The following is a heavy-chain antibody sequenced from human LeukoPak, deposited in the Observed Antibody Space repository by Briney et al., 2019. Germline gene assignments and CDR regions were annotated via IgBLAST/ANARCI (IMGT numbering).Heavy chain of an antibody. V-gene: IGHV1-69*02. CDR1: GGTFSSYT. CDR2: IIPILGIA. D-gene: IGHD2-2*01. Sequence: SVKVSCKASGGTFSSYTISSVRQAPGQGLEWMGRIIPILGIANYAQKFQGRVTITADKSTSTAYMELSSLRSEDTAVYYCARSPGLVVVPAAHRGLDYWGQGTLVTVSS. J-gene: IGHJ4*02. CDR3: ARSPGLVVVPAAHRGLDY.